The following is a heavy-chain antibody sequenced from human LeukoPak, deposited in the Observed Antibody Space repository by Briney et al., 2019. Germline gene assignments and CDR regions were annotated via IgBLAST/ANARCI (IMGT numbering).Heavy chain of an antibody. J-gene: IGHJ5*02. CDR3: ARDPTVTSLGAGWGFDP. D-gene: IGHD4-17*01. CDR2: IIPIFGTA. V-gene: IGHV1-69*13. Sequence: GASVKVSCKASGGTFSSYAISRVRQAPGQGLEWMGGIIPIFGTANYAQKFQGRVTITADESTSTAYMELSSLRSEDTAVYYCARDPTVTSLGAGWGFDPWGQGTLVTVSS. CDR1: GGTFSSYA.